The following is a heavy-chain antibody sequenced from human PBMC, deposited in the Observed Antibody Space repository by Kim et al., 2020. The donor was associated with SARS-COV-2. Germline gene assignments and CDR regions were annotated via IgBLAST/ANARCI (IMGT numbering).Heavy chain of an antibody. CDR3: AKSRGAAFWSAGGENY. CDR2: ISYTGSNK. J-gene: IGHJ4*02. CDR1: GFTFSSYA. Sequence: GGSLRLSCAASGFTFSSYAMHWVHQAPGKGLEWVAVISYTGSNKYYADSVKGRFTISRDNSKNSLYLQMNSLRAEDTAVYYCAKSRGAAFWSAGGENYWGQGTLVTVSS. D-gene: IGHD3-3*01. V-gene: IGHV3-30-3*02.